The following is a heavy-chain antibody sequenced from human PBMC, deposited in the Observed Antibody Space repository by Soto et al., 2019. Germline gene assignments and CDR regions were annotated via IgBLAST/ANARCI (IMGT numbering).Heavy chain of an antibody. Sequence: HPGGSLRLSCAASEFTFSSYAMSWVRQAPGKGLEWVADISGSGGTTNYADPVKGRFTISRNNFKNTLYLEMSSLRADDTAVYYCARDTDRLGIFYYYGMDVWGQGTTVTVSS. J-gene: IGHJ6*02. CDR1: EFTFSSYA. CDR3: ARDTDRLGIFYYYGMDV. D-gene: IGHD2-21*01. V-gene: IGHV3-23*01. CDR2: ISGSGGTT.